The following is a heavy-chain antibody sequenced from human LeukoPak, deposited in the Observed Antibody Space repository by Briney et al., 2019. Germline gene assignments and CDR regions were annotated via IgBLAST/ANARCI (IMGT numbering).Heavy chain of an antibody. CDR2: IRYDGSNK. CDR1: GFTFSSYA. Sequence: PGRSLRLSCAASGFTFSSYAMHWVRRAPGKGLEWVAFIRYDGSNKYYADSVKGRFTISRDNSKNTLYLQMNSLRAEDTAVYYCAHLPHVLLWFGEKEGRIDYWGQGTLVTVSS. J-gene: IGHJ4*02. V-gene: IGHV3-30*04. D-gene: IGHD3-10*01. CDR3: AHLPHVLLWFGEKEGRIDY.